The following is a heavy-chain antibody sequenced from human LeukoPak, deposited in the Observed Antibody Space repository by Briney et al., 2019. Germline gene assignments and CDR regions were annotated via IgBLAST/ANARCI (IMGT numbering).Heavy chain of an antibody. CDR1: GGAITGHY. CDR3: ARQFPPYRSGSHYFDN. Sequence: SETLSLTCNVSGGAITGHYWSWLRQSPEKGLEWIGFIYFNGMTKYSPSLESRVTISVDTSKNQFSLRLTSVTAADTAAYFCARQFPPYRSGSHYFDNWGQGMQVTVCS. D-gene: IGHD3-10*01. J-gene: IGHJ4*02. CDR2: IYFNGMT. V-gene: IGHV4-59*08.